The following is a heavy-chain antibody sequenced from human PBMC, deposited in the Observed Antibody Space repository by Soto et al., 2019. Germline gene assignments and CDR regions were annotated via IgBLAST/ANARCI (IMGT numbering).Heavy chain of an antibody. CDR1: GGSFSGYY. D-gene: IGHD2-2*01. Sequence: SETLSLTCAVYGGSFSGYYWSWIRQPPGKGLEWIGEINHSGSTNYNPSLKSRVTISVDTSKNQFSLKLSSVTAADTAVYYCARRGYRDIVVVPAAVEYLHFDYWGQGTLVTVSS. J-gene: IGHJ4*02. CDR3: ARRGYRDIVVVPAAVEYLHFDY. CDR2: INHSGST. V-gene: IGHV4-34*01.